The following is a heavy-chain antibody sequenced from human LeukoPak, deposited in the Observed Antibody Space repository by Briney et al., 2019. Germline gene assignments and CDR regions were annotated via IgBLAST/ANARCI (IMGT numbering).Heavy chain of an antibody. D-gene: IGHD2-15*01. Sequence: EASVKVSCKASGYTFTSYGISWVRQAPGQGLELMGWISAYNGNTNSAQKFQGRVTMTTDTSTSPAYMELRSLRSDDTAMYYSARDNPTVPRVPSIVWGQGTRVTVSA. J-gene: IGHJ4*02. CDR3: ARDNPTVPRVPSIV. CDR1: GYTFTSYG. CDR2: ISAYNGNT. V-gene: IGHV1-18*01.